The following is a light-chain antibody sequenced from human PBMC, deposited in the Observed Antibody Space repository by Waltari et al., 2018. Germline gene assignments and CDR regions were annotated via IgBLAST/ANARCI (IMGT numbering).Light chain of an antibody. V-gene: IGKV3-15*01. CDR1: QSINSN. J-gene: IGKJ1*01. CDR2: EAS. Sequence: IVMTQSPATLSVSPVAGATLSCRASQSINSNVAWYQQKPGQAPRLLIYEASTRATGVPARFSGIGSGTECTLTISSLQSEDSATYYCQQYNNGPPETFGQGTKVEIK. CDR3: QQYNNGPPET.